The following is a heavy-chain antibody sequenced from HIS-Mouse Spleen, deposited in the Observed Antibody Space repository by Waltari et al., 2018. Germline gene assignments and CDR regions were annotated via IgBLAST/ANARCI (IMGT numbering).Heavy chain of an antibody. Sequence: QVQLVESWGGVVQPGRSLGLSWSAPGFTFSRFAMPWFRQAPGKGLEWVAVISYDGSNKYYADSVKGRFTISRDNSKNTLYLQMNSLRAEDTAVYYCARDHRNNWAIRDWGQGTLVTVSS. CDR2: ISYDGSNK. CDR3: ARDHRNNWAIRD. V-gene: IGHV3-30-3*01. J-gene: IGHJ4*02. CDR1: GFTFSRFA. D-gene: IGHD1-20*01.